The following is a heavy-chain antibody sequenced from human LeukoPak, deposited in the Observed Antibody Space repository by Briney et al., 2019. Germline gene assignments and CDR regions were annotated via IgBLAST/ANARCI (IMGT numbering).Heavy chain of an antibody. Sequence: KTSETLSLTCTVSGGSISSYYWSWIRQPAGKGLEWIGRIYTSGSTNYNPSLKSRVTMSVDTSKNQFSLKLSSVTAADTAVYYCARASSPNYGDYVYYYYYYMDVWGKGTTVTVSS. J-gene: IGHJ6*03. CDR1: GGSISSYY. D-gene: IGHD4-17*01. CDR2: IYTSGST. CDR3: ARASSPNYGDYVYYYYYYMDV. V-gene: IGHV4-4*07.